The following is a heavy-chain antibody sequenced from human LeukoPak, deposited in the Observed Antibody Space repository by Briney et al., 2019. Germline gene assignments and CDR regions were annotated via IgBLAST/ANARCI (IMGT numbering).Heavy chain of an antibody. V-gene: IGHV1-46*01. CDR3: ARAQSGSGSYAY. Sequence: ASVKVSCKASGYTFTGYYMHWVRQAPGQGLEWMGIINPSGGSTSYAQKFQGRVTMTRDTSTSTVCMELYSLRSEDTAVYYCARAQSGSGSYAYWGQGTLVTVSS. D-gene: IGHD1-26*01. J-gene: IGHJ4*02. CDR1: GYTFTGYY. CDR2: INPSGGST.